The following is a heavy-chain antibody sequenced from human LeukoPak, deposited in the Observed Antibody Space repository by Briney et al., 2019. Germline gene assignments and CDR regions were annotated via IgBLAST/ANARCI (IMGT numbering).Heavy chain of an antibody. J-gene: IGHJ3*02. D-gene: IGHD3-22*01. Sequence: ASVKVSCKASGYIFTTYFIHWVRQAPGQGLEWMGLINPSGGSTSCAQKFQGRVTMTRDMSTSTVFMALFSLRSEDTAVYYCARELSMEDPFTPKNHDSSFGDAFDIWGQGTKVTVSS. CDR3: ARELSMEDPFTPKNHDSSFGDAFDI. CDR2: INPSGGST. V-gene: IGHV1-46*01. CDR1: GYIFTTYF.